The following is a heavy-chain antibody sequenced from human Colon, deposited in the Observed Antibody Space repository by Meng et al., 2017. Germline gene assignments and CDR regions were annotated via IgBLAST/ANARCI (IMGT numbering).Heavy chain of an antibody. D-gene: IGHD3-16*01. CDR3: VREEYDPRDF. CDR2: IDYGGIST. V-gene: IGHV3-21*01. CDR1: GFIFNNYR. Sequence: EVQLVESGRGLVEPGGSLRLSCAAVGFIFNNYRMTWVRKVPGKGLEWVSVIDYGGISTYYADSVKGRLTISRDNAKNSVSLQMNNLRAEDTAVYYCVREEYDPRDFWGQETLVTVSS. J-gene: IGHJ4*02.